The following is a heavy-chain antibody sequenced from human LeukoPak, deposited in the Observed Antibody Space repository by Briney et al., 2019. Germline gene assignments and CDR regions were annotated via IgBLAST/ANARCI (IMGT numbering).Heavy chain of an antibody. CDR1: GFTFTYFG. Sequence: GGSLRLSCAASGFTFTYFGMHWVRQAPGKGLEWVGFIRSKAYGGTTEYAASVKGRFTISRDDSKTIAYLQMNSLKTEDTAVYYCTGSFGELTFFDQWGQGTLVTVSS. CDR2: IRSKAYGGTT. CDR3: TGSFGELTFFDQ. V-gene: IGHV3-49*04. D-gene: IGHD3-10*01. J-gene: IGHJ4*02.